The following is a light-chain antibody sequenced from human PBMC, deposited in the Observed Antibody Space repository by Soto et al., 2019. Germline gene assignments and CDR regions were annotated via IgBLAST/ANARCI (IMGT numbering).Light chain of an antibody. CDR3: QQYGNSPRVT. Sequence: EVVMTPSPATLSVSPGERATLSCRASESVSSNLAWYQQRPGQAPRLVIYGASTRATGIPARFSGGGSGTDFTLTISRLEPEDFAIYHCQQYGNSPRVTFGGGTKVDIK. J-gene: IGKJ4*01. V-gene: IGKV3-15*01. CDR1: ESVSSN. CDR2: GAS.